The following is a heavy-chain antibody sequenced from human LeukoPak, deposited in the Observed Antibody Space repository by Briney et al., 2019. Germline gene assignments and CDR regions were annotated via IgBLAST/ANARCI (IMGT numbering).Heavy chain of an antibody. D-gene: IGHD3-10*01. Sequence: ASVKVSCKASVYTFTGYYMHWVRQAPGQGLEWMGWINPNSGGTNYAQKFQGRVTMTRDTSISTAYMELSRLRSDDTAVYYCARDQGTTMVRGVIMGFDPWGQGTLVTVSS. CDR2: INPNSGGT. CDR3: ARDQGTTMVRGVIMGFDP. CDR1: VYTFTGYY. J-gene: IGHJ5*02. V-gene: IGHV1-2*02.